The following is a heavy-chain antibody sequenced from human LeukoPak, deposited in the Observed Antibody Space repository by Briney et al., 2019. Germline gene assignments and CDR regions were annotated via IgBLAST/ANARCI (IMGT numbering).Heavy chain of an antibody. J-gene: IGHJ4*02. CDR2: ISYDGSNK. CDR3: ARDYVETKGFDY. CDR1: GFTFSSYG. Sequence: GGSLRLSCAASGFTFSSYGMHWVRQAPGKGLEWVAVISYDGSNKYYADSVKGRFTISRDNSKNTLYLQMNSLRAEGTAVYYCARDYVETKGFDYWGQGTLVTVSS. D-gene: IGHD5-24*01. V-gene: IGHV3-30*03.